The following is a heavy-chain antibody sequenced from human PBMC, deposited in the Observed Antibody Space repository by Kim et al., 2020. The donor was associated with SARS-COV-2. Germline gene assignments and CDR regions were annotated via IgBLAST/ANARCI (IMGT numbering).Heavy chain of an antibody. J-gene: IGHJ3*02. CDR3: ARDRGPTEQQLVPFDAFDI. CDR1: GGTFSSYA. Sequence: SVKVSCKASGGTFSSYAISWVRQAPGQGLEWMGGIIPIFGTANYAQKFQGRVTITADESTSTAYMELSSLRSEDTAVYYCARDRGPTEQQLVPFDAFDIWGQGTMVTVSS. V-gene: IGHV1-69*13. D-gene: IGHD6-13*01. CDR2: IIPIFGTA.